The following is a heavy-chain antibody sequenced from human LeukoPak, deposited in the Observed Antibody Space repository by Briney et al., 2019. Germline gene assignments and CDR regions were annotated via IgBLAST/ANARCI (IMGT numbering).Heavy chain of an antibody. V-gene: IGHV3-23*01. Sequence: GSLRLSCAASGFTFSSSAMSWVRQAPGKGLEWVSAISNNGGYTYYADSVKGRFTMSRDNSKNTLYLQMNSLRAEDTAVYYCAKVGTGRSDYWGQGTLVTVSS. CDR3: AKVGTGRSDY. J-gene: IGHJ4*02. D-gene: IGHD1-14*01. CDR2: ISNNGGYT. CDR1: GFTFSSSA.